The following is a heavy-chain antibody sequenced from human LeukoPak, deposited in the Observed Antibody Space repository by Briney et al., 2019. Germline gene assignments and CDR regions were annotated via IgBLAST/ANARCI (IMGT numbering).Heavy chain of an antibody. J-gene: IGHJ4*02. D-gene: IGHD2-2*01. CDR1: GGSISRYY. V-gene: IGHV4-59*01. CDR3: ARGRTYATRFDY. Sequence: RTSETLSLTCTVSGGSISRYYWSWIRQPPGKGLEGIAYIYYSGSTNYNPSLKSRVTISVDTSNNQFSLKLTSMTAADTAVYYCARGRTYATRFDYWGRGTLVTVSS. CDR2: IYYSGST.